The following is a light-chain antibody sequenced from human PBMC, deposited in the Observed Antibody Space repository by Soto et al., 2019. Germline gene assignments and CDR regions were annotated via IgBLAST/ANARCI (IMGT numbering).Light chain of an antibody. V-gene: IGLV1-44*01. CDR2: STN. Sequence: QSVLTQPPSASGTPGQRVTISCSGRSSNIGSNAVNWYQQLPGTAPKLLIYSTNQRPSGVPDRFSGSKSGTSASLAISGLQSEDEADYYCATWDDSLNALFGCGTKLTVL. J-gene: IGLJ2*01. CDR1: SSNIGSNA. CDR3: ATWDDSLNAL.